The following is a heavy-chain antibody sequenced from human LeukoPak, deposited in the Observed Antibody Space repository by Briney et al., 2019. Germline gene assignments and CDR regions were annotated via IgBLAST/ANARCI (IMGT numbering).Heavy chain of an antibody. CDR2: IKQDGSEK. J-gene: IGHJ6*03. D-gene: IGHD2-15*01. V-gene: IGHV3-7*01. CDR1: GFTFSSYW. Sequence: PGGSLRLSYAASGFTFSSYWMSWVRRAPGKGLEWVANIKQDGSEKYYVDSVKGRFTISRDNAKNSLYLQMNSLRAEDTAVYYCARERGYCSGGSCYYYYYYMDVWGKGTTVTVSS. CDR3: ARERGYCSGGSCYYYYYYMDV.